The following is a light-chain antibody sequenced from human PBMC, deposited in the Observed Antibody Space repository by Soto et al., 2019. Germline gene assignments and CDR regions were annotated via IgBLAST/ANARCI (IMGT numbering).Light chain of an antibody. Sequence: QLVLTQSPSASASLGASVKLTCTLSSGHSSYAIAWHQQQPEKGPRYLMKLNSDGSHSKGDGIPDRFSGSSSGAERYLSISXXXXXXEXDYYCQTWGTGIQVFGGGSKLTVL. CDR3: QTWGTGIQV. CDR2: LNSDGSH. CDR1: SGHSSYA. J-gene: IGLJ3*02. V-gene: IGLV4-69*01.